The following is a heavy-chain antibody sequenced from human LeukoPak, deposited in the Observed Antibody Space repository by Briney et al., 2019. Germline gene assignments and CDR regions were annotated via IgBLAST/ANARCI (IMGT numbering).Heavy chain of an antibody. CDR3: ARTIYGIFIYYIDV. V-gene: IGHV3-11*01. D-gene: IGHD3-9*01. Sequence: PGGSLRLSCAASGFTFSDYYMSWIRQAPGKGLEWVSYISTIGTTIYYADSVKGRFTISRDNAKNSLYLQMNSLRAEDTAVYYCARTIYGIFIYYIDVWGKGTTVTISS. J-gene: IGHJ6*03. CDR1: GFTFSDYY. CDR2: ISTIGTTI.